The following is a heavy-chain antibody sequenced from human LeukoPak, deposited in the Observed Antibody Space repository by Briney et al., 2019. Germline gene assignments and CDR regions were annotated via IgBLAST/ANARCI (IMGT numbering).Heavy chain of an antibody. V-gene: IGHV3-15*01. J-gene: IGHJ4*02. Sequence: PGGSLRLSCAASGFTFANAWMSWVRQAPGKGLECVGRIKSKTDGETTDYAAPAKGRFTISRDDSKNMLYLQMNSLKSEDTAVYYCTADLPPPRGYDYPFDYWGQGSLVTVSS. D-gene: IGHD5-12*01. CDR1: GFTFANAW. CDR2: IKSKTDGETT. CDR3: TADLPPPRGYDYPFDY.